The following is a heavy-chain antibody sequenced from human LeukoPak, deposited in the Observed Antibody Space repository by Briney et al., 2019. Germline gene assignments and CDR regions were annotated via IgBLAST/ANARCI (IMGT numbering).Heavy chain of an antibody. CDR1: GFTFSSYS. V-gene: IGHV3-23*01. D-gene: IGHD6-19*01. CDR3: AKDRRGSGWYGYFDY. Sequence: GGSLRLSCAASGFTFSSYSMNWVRQAPGKGLEWVSAISGSGGSTYYADSVKGRFTISRDNSKNTLYLQMNSLRAEDTAVYYCAKDRRGSGWYGYFDYWGQGTLVTVSS. CDR2: ISGSGGST. J-gene: IGHJ4*02.